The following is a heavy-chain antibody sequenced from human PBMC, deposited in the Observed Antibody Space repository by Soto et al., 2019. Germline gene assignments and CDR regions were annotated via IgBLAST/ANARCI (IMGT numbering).Heavy chain of an antibody. CDR2: TYYRSKWYN. CDR3: AREGGPIAAGGTHRWFDA. V-gene: IGHV6-1*01. J-gene: IGHJ5*02. D-gene: IGHD6-13*01. Sequence: SQTLSLTCAISGDSVSSNSAAWNWIRQSPSRGLEWLGRTYYRSKWYNDYAVSVKSRITINPDTSKNQFSLQLNSVTPEDTAVYYCAREGGPIAAGGTHRWFDAWGQGTLVTVSS. CDR1: GDSVSSNSAA.